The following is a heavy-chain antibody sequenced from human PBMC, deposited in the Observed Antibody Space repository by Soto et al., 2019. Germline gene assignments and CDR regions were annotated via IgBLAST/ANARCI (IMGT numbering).Heavy chain of an antibody. V-gene: IGHV3-23*01. D-gene: IGHD2-15*01. CDR2: ISGSAGST. CDR1: GFTFSNCA. J-gene: IGHJ4*02. CDR3: ARGSGGFRPYYFDY. Sequence: PGGSLRLSCAASGFTFSNCAMSWVRQAPGKGLEWVSAISGSAGSTYYSDSVKGRFTISRDNSKNTPFLQMNSLRAEDTAVYYCARGSGGFRPYYFDYWAQGTLVTVSS.